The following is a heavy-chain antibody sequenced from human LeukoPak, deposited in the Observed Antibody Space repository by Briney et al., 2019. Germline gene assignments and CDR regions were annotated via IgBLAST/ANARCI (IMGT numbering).Heavy chain of an antibody. CDR3: AKDIRASGWYYFDY. CDR1: GFTLSTYA. Sequence: GGSLRLFCAASGFTLSTYAMSWVRQAPGKGLEWVSAISGRSDSTYYADSVQGRCNISRDNSTNALYLQLNSLGAEDTAIYYCAKDIRASGWYYFDYWGQGTLVTVSS. D-gene: IGHD6-19*01. V-gene: IGHV3-23*01. J-gene: IGHJ4*02. CDR2: ISGRSDST.